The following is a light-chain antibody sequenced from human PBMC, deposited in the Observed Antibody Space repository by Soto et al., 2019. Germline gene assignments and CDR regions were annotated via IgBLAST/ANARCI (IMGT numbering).Light chain of an antibody. J-gene: IGLJ3*02. Sequence: QSALTQPRSVSGSPRQSVTISCTGTNSDVGGYNFVSWYQQLPGKAPKLMISAVSQRPSGVPDRFSGSKSGNTASLTISGLQADDEADYFCCSYTASDIWVFGGGTQLTVL. CDR1: NSDVGGYNF. V-gene: IGLV2-11*01. CDR3: CSYTASDIWV. CDR2: AVS.